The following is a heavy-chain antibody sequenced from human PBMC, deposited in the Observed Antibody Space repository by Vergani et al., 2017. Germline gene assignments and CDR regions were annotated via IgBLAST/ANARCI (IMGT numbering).Heavy chain of an antibody. CDR3: ARRRGYGDARLDY. V-gene: IGHV4-39*01. Sequence: QLQLQESGPGLVKPSETLSLTYTVSGGSISSSSYYWGWIRQPPGKGLEWIGSIYYSGSTYYNPSLKSRVTISVDTSKNQFSLKLSSVTAADTAVYYCARRRGYGDARLDYWGQGTLVTVSS. D-gene: IGHD4-17*01. J-gene: IGHJ4*02. CDR1: GGSISSSSYY. CDR2: IYYSGST.